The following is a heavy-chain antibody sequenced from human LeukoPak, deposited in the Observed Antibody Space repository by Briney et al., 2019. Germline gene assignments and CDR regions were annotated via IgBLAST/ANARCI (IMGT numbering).Heavy chain of an antibody. V-gene: IGHV1-46*01. CDR3: ARDRGRGYDFWSGYFDY. J-gene: IGHJ4*02. CDR2: INPTGGST. Sequence: ASVKVSCKASGYTFTSYGISWVRQAPGQGLEWMGIINPTGGSTSYALKFQGRVTMTRDMSTSTVYMELSSLRSEDTAVYYCARDRGRGYDFWSGYFDYWGQGTLVTVSS. D-gene: IGHD3-3*01. CDR1: GYTFTSYG.